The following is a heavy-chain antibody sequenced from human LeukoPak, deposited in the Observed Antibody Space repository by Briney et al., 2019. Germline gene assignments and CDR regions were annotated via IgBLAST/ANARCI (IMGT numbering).Heavy chain of an antibody. Sequence: SETLSLTCAVYGGSFSGYYWSWIRQPPGKGLEWIGEINHSGSTNYNPSLKSRVTISVDTSKNQFSLKLSSVTAADTAVYYCARLSPPRVYDYVWGSYRRSRYYFDYWGQGTLVTVSS. V-gene: IGHV4-34*01. CDR2: INHSGST. D-gene: IGHD3-16*02. J-gene: IGHJ4*02. CDR3: ARLSPPRVYDYVWGSYRRSRYYFDY. CDR1: GGSFSGYY.